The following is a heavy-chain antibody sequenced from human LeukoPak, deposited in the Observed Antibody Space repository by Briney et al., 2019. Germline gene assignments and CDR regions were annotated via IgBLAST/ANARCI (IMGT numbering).Heavy chain of an antibody. V-gene: IGHV4-59*01. D-gene: IGHD4-17*01. Sequence: PSETLSLTCTVSGGSISSYYWSWIRQPPGKGLEWIGYIYYSGATNYNPSLKSRVTISVDTSKNQFSLKLSSVAAADTAVYYCARALYGDYVGDAFDIWGQGTMVTVSS. CDR2: IYYSGAT. J-gene: IGHJ3*02. CDR3: ARALYGDYVGDAFDI. CDR1: GGSISSYY.